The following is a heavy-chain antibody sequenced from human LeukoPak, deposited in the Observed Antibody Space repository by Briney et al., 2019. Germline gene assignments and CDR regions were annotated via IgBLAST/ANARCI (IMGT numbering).Heavy chain of an antibody. CDR2: IDNSGNTI. D-gene: IGHD2/OR15-2a*01. J-gene: IGHJ4*02. CDR3: AKDSAKKYDDY. Sequence: PGGSLRLSCAASGFTFSSYEMNWVRQAPGKGLEWVSYIDNSGNTIYYADSVKGRFTISRENSKNTLYLQMNSLRAEDTAVYYCAKDSAKKYDDYWGQGTLVTVSS. CDR1: GFTFSSYE. V-gene: IGHV3-48*03.